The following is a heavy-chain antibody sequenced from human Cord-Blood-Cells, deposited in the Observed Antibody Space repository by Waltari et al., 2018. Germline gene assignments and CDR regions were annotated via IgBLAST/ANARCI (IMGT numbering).Heavy chain of an antibody. V-gene: IGHV3-11*01. J-gene: IGHJ6*02. CDR1: GLTCGDYG. CDR2: IMSSGSTV. Sequence: VQLVESGGGLVKPGGSLGLSGAASGLTCGDYGMRWISKVPGKGLEEVAEIMSSGSTVYYADPVKSRITISRDNAKHSLYLQMNSLRAEYKAVYYCARVGGFYYCAMDVWGQGTPVTVSS. CDR3: ARVGGFYYCAMDV. D-gene: IGHD6-25*01.